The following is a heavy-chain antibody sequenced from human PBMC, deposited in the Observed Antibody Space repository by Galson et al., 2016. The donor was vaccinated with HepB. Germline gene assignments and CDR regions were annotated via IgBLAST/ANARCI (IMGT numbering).Heavy chain of an antibody. J-gene: IGHJ6*02. CDR2: ISADGSSK. Sequence: SLRLSCAASGFTFRYFSIHWVRQAPGKGLEWVTIISADGSSKYYADSVKGRFTISRDNSKNTMYLQVNSLRAEDTAVYYCARGGLGNYYAYGMDVWGHGTTVTVSS. V-gene: IGHV3-30*04. CDR1: GFTFRYFS. D-gene: IGHD3/OR15-3a*01. CDR3: ARGGLGNYYAYGMDV.